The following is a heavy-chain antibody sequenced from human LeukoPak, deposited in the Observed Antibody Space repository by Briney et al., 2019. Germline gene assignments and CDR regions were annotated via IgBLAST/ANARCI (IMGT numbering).Heavy chain of an antibody. CDR3: ARDNGLWFGESKGYYFDY. V-gene: IGHV3-73*01. J-gene: IGHJ4*02. CDR2: IRSKANHYAT. Sequence: GGSLRLSCAASGFTFSGSAMHWVRQASGKGLEWVGRIRSKANHYATAYAASVKGRFTVSRDDSKNTAYLQMNSLRAEDTAVYYCARDNGLWFGESKGYYFDYWGQGTLVTVSS. CDR1: GFTFSGSA. D-gene: IGHD3-10*01.